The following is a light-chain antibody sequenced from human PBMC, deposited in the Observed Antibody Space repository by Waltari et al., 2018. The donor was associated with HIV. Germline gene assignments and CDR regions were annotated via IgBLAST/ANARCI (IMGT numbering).Light chain of an antibody. CDR2: WAS. V-gene: IGKV4-1*01. CDR3: QQYYSSPYS. Sequence: DIVMTQSPDSLAVSLGERATFNCKSSQSVLYSSNNKNYLAWYQQKPGQPPKLLIYWASTRESGVPDRFSGSGSGTDFTLTISSLQAEDVAVYYCQQYYSSPYSFGQGTKLEIK. CDR1: QSVLYSSNNKNY. J-gene: IGKJ2*03.